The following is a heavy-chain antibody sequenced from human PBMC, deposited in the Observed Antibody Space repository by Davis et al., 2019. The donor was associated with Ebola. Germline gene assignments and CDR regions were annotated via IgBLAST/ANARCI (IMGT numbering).Heavy chain of an antibody. D-gene: IGHD2-2*01. CDR3: ARMPDAMDV. J-gene: IGHJ6*02. CDR1: GFTFNTYA. Sequence: GESLKISCAASGFTFNTYAMHWVRRAPGKGLEWVAVISYDGSKRYYADSVQGRFTISRDISKNTLYLQMNSLRTDDTAVYYCARMPDAMDVWGQGTTVTVSS. CDR2: ISYDGSKR. V-gene: IGHV3-30-3*01.